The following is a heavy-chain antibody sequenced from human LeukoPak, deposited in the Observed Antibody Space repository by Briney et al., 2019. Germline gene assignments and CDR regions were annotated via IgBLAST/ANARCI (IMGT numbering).Heavy chain of an antibody. CDR2: IIPIFGTA. CDR3: ARTTYYYDSSGYYFFDY. D-gene: IGHD3-22*01. CDR1: GGTFSSYA. V-gene: IGHV1-69*05. Sequence: SVKVSCNASGGTFSSYAISWVRQAPGPGLAWVGKIIPIFGTANYAEQIQGTVASTTHDSTSTAYMELSSLRSEDTAVYYCARTTYYYDSSGYYFFDYWGQGTLVTVSS. J-gene: IGHJ4*02.